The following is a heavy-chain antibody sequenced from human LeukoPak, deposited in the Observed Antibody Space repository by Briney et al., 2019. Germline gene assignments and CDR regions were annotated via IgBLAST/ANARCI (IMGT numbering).Heavy chain of an antibody. CDR3: AVPPGYCSGGSCYYYYGMDV. CDR2: ISGSGGST. Sequence: GGSLRLSCAASGFTFSSYAMSWVRQAPGKGLEWVSAISGSGGSTYYADSVKGRFTISRDNSKNTLYLQMNSLRAEDTAVYYCAVPPGYCSGGSCYYYYGMDVWGQGTTVTVSS. V-gene: IGHV3-23*01. D-gene: IGHD2-15*01. CDR1: GFTFSSYA. J-gene: IGHJ6*02.